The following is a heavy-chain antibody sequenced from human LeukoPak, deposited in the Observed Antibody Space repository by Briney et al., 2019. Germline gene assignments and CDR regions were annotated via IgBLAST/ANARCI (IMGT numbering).Heavy chain of an antibody. Sequence: ASVTVSCKASGGTFSSYAISWVRQAPGQGLEWMGGIIPIFGTANYAQKFQGRVTISADESTSTAYMELSSLRSEDRAVYYCARDWYYYDSSGFYYALRYWGQGTLVTVSS. D-gene: IGHD3-22*01. CDR2: IIPIFGTA. J-gene: IGHJ4*02. V-gene: IGHV1-69*13. CDR3: ARDWYYYDSSGFYYALRY. CDR1: GGTFSSYA.